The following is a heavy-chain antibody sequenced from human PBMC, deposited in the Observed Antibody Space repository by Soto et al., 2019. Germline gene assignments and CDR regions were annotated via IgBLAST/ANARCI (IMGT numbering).Heavy chain of an antibody. V-gene: IGHV3-33*01. J-gene: IGHJ4*02. CDR3: ARGNYHNSGVFDL. Sequence: PGGSLRLSCAASGFTFDYYGMHWVRQAPGKGLEWVAVIWYDGSNKYYADSVKGRFTISRDNSKNTLSLQMDSLRAEDTAVYRCARGNYHNSGVFDLWGQGSLVTVSS. CDR1: GFTFDYYG. D-gene: IGHD3-10*01. CDR2: IWYDGSNK.